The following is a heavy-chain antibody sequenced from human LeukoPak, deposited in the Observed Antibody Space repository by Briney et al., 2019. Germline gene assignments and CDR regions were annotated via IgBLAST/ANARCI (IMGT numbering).Heavy chain of an antibody. CDR1: GFTFSSYS. D-gene: IGHD3-3*01. J-gene: IGHJ4*02. CDR2: IRSKAYGGTT. V-gene: IGHV3-49*04. CDR3: TRGVQGDFWSGYYGGYYFDY. Sequence: GGSLRLSCAASGFTFSSYSMSWVRQAPGKGLEWVGFIRSKAYGGTTEYAASVKGRFTISRDDSKSIAYLQMNSLKTEDTAVYYCTRGVQGDFWSGYYGGYYFDYWGQGTLVTVSS.